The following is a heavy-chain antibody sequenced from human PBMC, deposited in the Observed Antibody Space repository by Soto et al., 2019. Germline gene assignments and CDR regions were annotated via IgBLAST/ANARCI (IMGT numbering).Heavy chain of an antibody. Sequence: KQSQTLSLTCAISGDSVSSNSAAWNWIRQSPSRGLEWLGRTYYRSKWYNDYAVSVKSRITINPDTSKNQFSLQLNSVTPEDTAVYYCARGPNILTGYYQNYYYYYGMDVWGQGTTVTVSS. J-gene: IGHJ6*02. CDR1: GDSVSSNSAA. CDR3: ARGPNILTGYYQNYYYYYGMDV. V-gene: IGHV6-1*01. D-gene: IGHD3-9*01. CDR2: TYYRSKWYN.